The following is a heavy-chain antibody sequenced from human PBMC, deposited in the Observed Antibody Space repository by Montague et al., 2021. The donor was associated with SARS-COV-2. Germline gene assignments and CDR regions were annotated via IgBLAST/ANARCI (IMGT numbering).Heavy chain of an antibody. Sequence: SETLSLTCVVSSGSISPSDTHYWGWVRQAPGKGLEWIATISCSGSTSYNPPLRSRVTISVDTSKNQISLNLRSVTAADTSVYYCARQSTTHAFDPWGQGILVTVSS. CDR2: ISCSGST. CDR1: SGSISPSDTHY. CDR3: ARQSTTHAFDP. J-gene: IGHJ5*02. D-gene: IGHD1-1*01. V-gene: IGHV4-39*01.